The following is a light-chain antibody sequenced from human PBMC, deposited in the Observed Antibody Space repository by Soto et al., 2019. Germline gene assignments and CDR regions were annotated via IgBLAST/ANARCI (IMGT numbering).Light chain of an antibody. Sequence: DIQMTQSPSTLSASVGDRVTITCRASQSISSWLAWYQQKPGKAPKLLIYDASSLESGVPSRFSGSASETEFTLSLSSLQPDDFAAYYYQHYRTFGQGTKLEIK. CDR1: QSISSW. CDR2: DAS. V-gene: IGKV1-5*01. CDR3: QHYRT. J-gene: IGKJ2*01.